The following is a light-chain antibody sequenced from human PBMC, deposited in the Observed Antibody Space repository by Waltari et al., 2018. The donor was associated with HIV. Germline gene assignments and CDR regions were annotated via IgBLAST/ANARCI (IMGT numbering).Light chain of an antibody. CDR2: MNN. V-gene: IGLV1-47*01. Sequence: QSVLTQPPSASGTPGQRVTIYCSGSSSNIGSNYVYWYQQRPGTAPKLLIYMNNQRPSGVPDRFSGSKSGTSASLAISGLRSEDEADYYCAAWDASLSAWVFGGGTKLTVL. J-gene: IGLJ3*02. CDR3: AAWDASLSAWV. CDR1: SSNIGSNY.